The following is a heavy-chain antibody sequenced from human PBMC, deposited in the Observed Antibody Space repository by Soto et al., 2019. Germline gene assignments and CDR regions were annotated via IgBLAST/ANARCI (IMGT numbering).Heavy chain of an antibody. V-gene: IGHV3-53*01. J-gene: IGHJ3*02. CDR3: AKSGGSGWFADAFDI. CDR1: GFTVSSYY. CDR2: IYSGGST. Sequence: GSGFTVSSYYMSWVRQAPGKGLEWVSVIYSGGSTYYADSVKGRFTISRDNSKNTLYLQMNSLRAEDTAVYYCAKSGGSGWFADAFDIWGQGTMVTVSS. D-gene: IGHD6-19*01.